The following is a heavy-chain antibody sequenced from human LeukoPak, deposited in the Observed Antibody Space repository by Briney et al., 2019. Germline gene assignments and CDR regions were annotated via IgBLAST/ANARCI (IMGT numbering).Heavy chain of an antibody. CDR1: GFTFSSYG. CDR2: IWYDGSNK. CDR3: ARDSSDYDFWSGYDY. J-gene: IGHJ4*02. D-gene: IGHD3-3*01. V-gene: IGHV3-33*01. Sequence: PGGSLRLSCAASGFTFSSYGMHWVRQAPGKGLEWVAVIWYDGSNKYYADSVKGRFTISRDNSKNTLYLQMNSLRAEDTAVYYCARDSSDYDFWSGYDYWGQGTPVTVSS.